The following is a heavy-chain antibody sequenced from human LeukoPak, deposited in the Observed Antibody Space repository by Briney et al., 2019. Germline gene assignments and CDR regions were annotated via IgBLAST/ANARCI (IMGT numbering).Heavy chain of an antibody. CDR3: AKSSAYGDYNPYYYYYYMDV. Sequence: PGGSLRLSCAASGFTFSSYAMSWVRQAPGKGLEWVSAFSSGGSTYYADSVKGRFTISRDNSKNTLDLQMKSLRAEDTAVYYCAKSSAYGDYNPYYYYYYMDVWGKGTTVTVSS. D-gene: IGHD4-17*01. CDR2: FSSGGST. J-gene: IGHJ6*03. CDR1: GFTFSSYA. V-gene: IGHV3-23*01.